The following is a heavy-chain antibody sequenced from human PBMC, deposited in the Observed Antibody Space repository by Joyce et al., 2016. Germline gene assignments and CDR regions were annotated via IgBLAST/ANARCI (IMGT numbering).Heavy chain of an antibody. Sequence: QVQLQESGPGLVKPSETLSLTCGVSGLSFDLHSFWGWIRQPRGKGLEWIGNVYLHGINHYSPSRNSRVTISMDTSKNQFSLNLNSLTAADTAVYFCARRPYNVHTPLGSDWYFDLWGRGTLVTVSS. D-gene: IGHD5-18*01. CDR2: VYLHGIN. CDR1: GLSFDLHSF. J-gene: IGHJ2*01. V-gene: IGHV4-38-2*01. CDR3: ARRPYNVHTPLGSDWYFDL.